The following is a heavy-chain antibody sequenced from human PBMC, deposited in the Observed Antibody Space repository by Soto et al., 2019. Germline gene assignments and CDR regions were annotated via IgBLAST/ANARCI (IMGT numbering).Heavy chain of an antibody. D-gene: IGHD3-16*01. CDR3: SSDGAPFLRRYYYYAMDV. CDR2: IKQDGSAK. V-gene: IGHV3-7*01. J-gene: IGHJ6*02. Sequence: PGGSLRLSCAASGFTFSSYWMNWVRQAPGKGLEWVANIKQDGSAKYYVDSVKGRFTISRDNAKNSLYLQMNSLRVEDTAVYYCSSDGAPFLRRYYYYAMDVWGQGTTVTVSS. CDR1: GFTFSSYW.